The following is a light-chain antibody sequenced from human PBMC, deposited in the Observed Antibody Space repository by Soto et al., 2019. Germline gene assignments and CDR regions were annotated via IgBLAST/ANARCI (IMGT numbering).Light chain of an antibody. CDR3: QQYNNWPPLT. CDR2: GAS. J-gene: IGKJ4*01. Sequence: EIVMTQSPATLSVSPGERATLSCRASQGVSSNLAWYQQKPGQAPRLLIYGASTRATGIPARFSGSGSGTEFTLTISSLQSEDFAVYYCQQYNNWPPLTFGWGTKVEIK. CDR1: QGVSSN. V-gene: IGKV3-15*01.